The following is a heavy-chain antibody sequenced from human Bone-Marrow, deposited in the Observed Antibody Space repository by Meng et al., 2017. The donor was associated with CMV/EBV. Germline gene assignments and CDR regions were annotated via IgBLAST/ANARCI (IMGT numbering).Heavy chain of an antibody. CDR3: AREGLLSSGELNSAFDM. Sequence: SETLSLTCTVSGDSISSSTWWDWVRQYPGKGLEWIGEIHLSGNTNYNPSLKSRVTMSIDKSKNQFFMRLRSVTAADTAVYYCAREGLLSSGELNSAFDMWGQGTTVTVSS. V-gene: IGHV4/OR15-8*02. D-gene: IGHD3-16*01. CDR2: IHLSGNT. CDR1: GDSISSSTW. J-gene: IGHJ3*02.